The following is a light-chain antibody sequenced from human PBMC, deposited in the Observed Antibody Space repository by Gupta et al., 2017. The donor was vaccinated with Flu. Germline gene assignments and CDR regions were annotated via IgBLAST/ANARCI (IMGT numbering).Light chain of an antibody. CDR3: QYSDSSMRGFV. Sequence: QSVLTQPPSASGAPGQRVTISCTVSSSKIGAGFDVHWYQQLPGEDPKPLSDGNANRPSGVHDRVSCYTAGNYASPGINGLQAEDEADDYCQYSDSSMRGFVFGGGSKLTVL. V-gene: IGLV1-40*01. J-gene: IGLJ3*02. CDR2: GNA. CDR1: SSKIGAGFD.